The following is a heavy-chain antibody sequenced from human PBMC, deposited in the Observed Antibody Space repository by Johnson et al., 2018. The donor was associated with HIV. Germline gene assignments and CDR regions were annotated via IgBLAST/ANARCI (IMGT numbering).Heavy chain of an antibody. V-gene: IGHV3-25*05. Sequence: EVQLVESGGGLAKPAWSPRLSCAASQFTFSSYYMNCVRQAPGNGLELVGQVNPNGGNTYLIDSGKDRFNTSRDNAKNSPYLQMNSLRAEDTAVYYCARDVGNLAYCGGDCYSDAFDIWGQGTMVTVSS. J-gene: IGHJ3*02. CDR1: QFTFSSYY. D-gene: IGHD2-21*01. CDR2: VNPNGGNT. CDR3: ARDVGNLAYCGGDCYSDAFDI.